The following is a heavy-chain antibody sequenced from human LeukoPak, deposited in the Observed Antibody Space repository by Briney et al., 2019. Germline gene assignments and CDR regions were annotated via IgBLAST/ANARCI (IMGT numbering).Heavy chain of an antibody. V-gene: IGHV1-8*02. Sequence: ASVKVSCKAFGYTFTSNYMHWVRQATGQGLEWMGWMNPNSGNTGYAQKFQGRVTMTRNTSISTAYMELSSLRSEDTAVYYCARVSSSWYQDWYFDLWGRGTLVTVSS. CDR3: ARVSSSWYQDWYFDL. J-gene: IGHJ2*01. D-gene: IGHD6-13*01. CDR1: GYTFTSNY. CDR2: MNPNSGNT.